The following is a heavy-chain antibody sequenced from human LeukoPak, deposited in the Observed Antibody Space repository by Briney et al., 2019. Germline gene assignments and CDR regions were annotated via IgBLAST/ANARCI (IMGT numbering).Heavy chain of an antibody. J-gene: IGHJ4*02. CDR2: ISSNGIST. V-gene: IGHV3-64D*09. D-gene: IGHD1-26*01. CDR3: VKDLYGWEPKSGDY. CDR1: GFTFSTYA. Sequence: PGGSLRLSCSASGFTFSTYAMHWVRQAPGKGLEYVSAISSNGISTYYADSVKGRFTISRDKSKNTLYLQMSRLRAEDTAVYYCVKDLYGWEPKSGDYWGQGTLVTVSS.